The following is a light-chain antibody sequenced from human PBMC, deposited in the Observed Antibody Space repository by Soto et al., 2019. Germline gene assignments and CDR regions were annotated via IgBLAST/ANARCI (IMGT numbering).Light chain of an antibody. J-gene: IGKJ4*01. CDR1: QSVSNY. V-gene: IGKV3-11*01. CDR3: QQRSNWPLT. CDR2: DAS. Sequence: EIVLTQSPATLSLSPGERASLTCRASQSVSNYLAWYQQKPGQAPRLLLYDASNRATGIPARFSGSGSGTDLTLTISSLEPEDFAVYYCQQRSNWPLTFGGGTKVDIK.